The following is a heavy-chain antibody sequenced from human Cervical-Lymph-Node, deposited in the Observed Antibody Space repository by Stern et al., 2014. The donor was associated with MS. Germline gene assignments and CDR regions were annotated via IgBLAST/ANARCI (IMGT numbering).Heavy chain of an antibody. Sequence: VQLVQSGAEMKKPGSSMKVSCEASGGTFSTIEISWVRQAPGQRLEWLGGIVPLFGTTNYAQKVQGRLTIVADESTNTVNMELSSLRSEDTAVYYCVRDQGGVAASWGQGTLVTVSS. J-gene: IGHJ4*02. D-gene: IGHD6-13*01. CDR2: IVPLFGTT. CDR1: GGTFSTIE. V-gene: IGHV1-69*01. CDR3: VRDQGGVAAS.